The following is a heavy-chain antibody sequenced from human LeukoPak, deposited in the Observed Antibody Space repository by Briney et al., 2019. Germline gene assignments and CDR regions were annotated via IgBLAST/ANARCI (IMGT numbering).Heavy chain of an antibody. J-gene: IGHJ4*02. CDR3: ARVDTAMTELALPPYYFDY. Sequence: SETLSLTCTVSGGSISSYYWSWIRQPPGKGLEWIGEINHSGSTNYNPSLKSRVTISVDTSKNQFSLKLSSVTAADTAVYYCARVDTAMTELALPPYYFDYWGQGTLVTVSS. CDR1: GGSISSYY. D-gene: IGHD5-18*01. CDR2: INHSGST. V-gene: IGHV4-34*01.